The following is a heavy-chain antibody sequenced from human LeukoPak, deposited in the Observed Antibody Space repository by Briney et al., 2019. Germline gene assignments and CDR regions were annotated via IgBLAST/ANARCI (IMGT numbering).Heavy chain of an antibody. CDR2: INHSGST. CDR1: GGSFSGYY. D-gene: IGHD3-16*02. CDR3: ARGRYVWGSYRAYFDY. V-gene: IGHV4-34*01. J-gene: IGHJ4*02. Sequence: SETLSLTCAVYGGSFSGYYWSWIRQPPGKGLEWIGEINHSGSTNYNPSLKSRVTISVDTSKNQFSLKLSPVTAAGTAVYYCARGRYVWGSYRAYFDYWGQGTLVTVSS.